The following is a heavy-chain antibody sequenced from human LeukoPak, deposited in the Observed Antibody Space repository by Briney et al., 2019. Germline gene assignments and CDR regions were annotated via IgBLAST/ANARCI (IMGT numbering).Heavy chain of an antibody. J-gene: IGHJ4*02. D-gene: IGHD3-3*01. Sequence: PGRSLRLSCAASGFTFSSYAMHWVRQAPGKGLEWVAVISYDGSNKYYADSVKGRFTISRDNSKNTLYLQMNSLRAEDTAVYYCARDRPYYDFWSGYYGFDYWGQGTLVTVSS. CDR1: GFTFSSYA. CDR3: ARDRPYYDFWSGYYGFDY. V-gene: IGHV3-30-3*01. CDR2: ISYDGSNK.